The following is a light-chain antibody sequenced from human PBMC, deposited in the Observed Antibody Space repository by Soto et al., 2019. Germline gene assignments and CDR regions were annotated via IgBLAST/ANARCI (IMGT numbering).Light chain of an antibody. V-gene: IGKV3-20*01. CDR3: QQYGRSGT. CDR1: QSIGNY. CDR2: ATS. Sequence: ERVFTQSPTTLSLSPAEGAPLSCRASQSIGNYLAWYQQKPGQAPRLLIYATSNRATGIPDRFSGSGSGTDFTLTISRLEPEDFAVYYCQQYGRSGTFGQGTKVDIK. J-gene: IGKJ1*01.